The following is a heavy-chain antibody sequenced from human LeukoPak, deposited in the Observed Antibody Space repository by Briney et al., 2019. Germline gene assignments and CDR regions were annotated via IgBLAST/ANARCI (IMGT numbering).Heavy chain of an antibody. J-gene: IGHJ4*02. V-gene: IGHV3-11*01. Sequence: NTGGSLRLSCAASGFTFSDYYMSWIRQAPGKGLEWVSYISSSGSTIYYADSVKGRFTISRDNAKNSLYLKMNSLRAEDTAVYYCAKDYGDPSGYFDYWGQGTLVTVSS. CDR1: GFTFSDYY. D-gene: IGHD4-17*01. CDR2: ISSSGSTI. CDR3: AKDYGDPSGYFDY.